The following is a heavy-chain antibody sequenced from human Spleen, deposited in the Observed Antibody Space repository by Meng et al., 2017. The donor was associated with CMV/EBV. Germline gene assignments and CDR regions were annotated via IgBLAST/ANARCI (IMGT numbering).Heavy chain of an antibody. D-gene: IGHD3-22*01. V-gene: IGHV1-69*10. J-gene: IGHJ5*02. CDR1: ENTFRHYG. CDR3: ARSPSILVGHSEIDL. CDR2: SIPILNTA. Sequence: SVKVSCKASENTFRHYGLSWVRQAPGQGLEWMGSSIPILNTAEYARKFQGRVTITADKSSTTTHLELSSLTSGDTAVYYCARSPSILVGHSEIDLWGQGTLVTVSS.